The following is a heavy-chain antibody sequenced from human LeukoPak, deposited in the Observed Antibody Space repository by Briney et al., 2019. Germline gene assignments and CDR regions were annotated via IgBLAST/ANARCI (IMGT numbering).Heavy chain of an antibody. CDR2: INPNSGGT. V-gene: IGHV1-2*02. D-gene: IGHD3-22*01. Sequence: ASVKVSCKASGYAFTGYYIHWVRQAPGQGRVWMGWINPNSGGTNYAQKFQGRVTMTRDTSISTAYMELSRLRSDDTAVYYCARPPFKYYYAGSTYWVYWGQGTLVTVSS. CDR3: ARPPFKYYYAGSTYWVY. CDR1: GYAFTGYY. J-gene: IGHJ4*02.